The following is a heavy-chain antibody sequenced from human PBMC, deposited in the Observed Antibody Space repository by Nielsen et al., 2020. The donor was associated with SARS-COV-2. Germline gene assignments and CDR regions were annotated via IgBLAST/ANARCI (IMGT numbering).Heavy chain of an antibody. Sequence: RQAPGKGLEWIGSIYYSGSTNYNPSLKSRVTISVDTSKNQFSLKLSSVTAADTAVYYCARGGKSGYFDYWGQGTLVTVSS. CDR2: IYYSGST. D-gene: IGHD3-10*01. V-gene: IGHV4-39*07. CDR3: ARGGKSGYFDY. J-gene: IGHJ4*02.